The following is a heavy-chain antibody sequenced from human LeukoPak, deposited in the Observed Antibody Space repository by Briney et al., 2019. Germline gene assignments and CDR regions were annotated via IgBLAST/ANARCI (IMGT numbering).Heavy chain of an antibody. D-gene: IGHD4-17*01. V-gene: IGHV3-23*01. CDR3: ATVKYDYGDPVGWFDP. CDR2: ILSTGTT. J-gene: IGHJ5*02. Sequence: PGGSLRLSCAASGFPFSASAMTWVRQAPGKGLEWVSHILSTGTTYYADSVRGRFTISRDNSKNTLYLLMTSLRADDTAVYYWATVKYDYGDPVGWFDPWGQGTLVTVSS. CDR1: GFPFSASA.